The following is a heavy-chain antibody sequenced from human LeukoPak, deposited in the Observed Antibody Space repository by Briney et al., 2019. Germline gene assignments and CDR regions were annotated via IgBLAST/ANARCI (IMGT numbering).Heavy chain of an antibody. CDR1: GGSISSYY. J-gene: IGHJ4*02. D-gene: IGHD6-13*01. CDR3: AGHVSAAAGGR. V-gene: IGHV4-59*01. Sequence: SETLSLTCTVSGGSISSYYWSWIRQPPGKGLEWIGYIYYSGSTNYNPSLKSRVTISVDTSKNQFSLKLSSVTAADTAAYYCAGHVSAAAGGRWGQGTLVTVSS. CDR2: IYYSGST.